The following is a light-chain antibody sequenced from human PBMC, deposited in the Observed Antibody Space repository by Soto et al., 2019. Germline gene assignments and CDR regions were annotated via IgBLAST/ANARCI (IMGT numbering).Light chain of an antibody. Sequence: DIVMTQSPDSLAVSLGERATINCKSSRSILYSSNNKNYLAWYQQKPGQPPKLVIYWASTRDSGVPDRFSGSGSGTDFTLTISSLQAEDVAVYYCQQYYSTPYTFGQGTKVEIK. CDR3: QQYYSTPYT. J-gene: IGKJ2*01. CDR2: WAS. CDR1: RSILYSSNNKNY. V-gene: IGKV4-1*01.